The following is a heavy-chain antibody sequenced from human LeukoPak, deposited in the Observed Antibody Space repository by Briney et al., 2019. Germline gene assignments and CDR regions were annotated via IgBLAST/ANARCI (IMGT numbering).Heavy chain of an antibody. CDR2: IYYSGST. J-gene: IGHJ5*02. D-gene: IGHD3-10*01. CDR1: GGSISSSSYY. V-gene: IGHV4-39*07. Sequence: SETLSLTCTVSGGSISSSSYYWGWIRQPPGKGLEWIGSIYYSGSTYYNPSLKSRVTISVDTSKNQFSLKLSSVTAADTAVYYCAREGANYGSGIPIWFGFDPWGQGTLVTVSS. CDR3: AREGANYGSGIPIWFGFDP.